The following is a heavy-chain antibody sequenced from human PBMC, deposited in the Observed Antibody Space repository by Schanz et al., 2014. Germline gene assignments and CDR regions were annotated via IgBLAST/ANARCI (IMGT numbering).Heavy chain of an antibody. Sequence: EVQLLESGGGLVQPGGSLRLSCAASGFTFSSYAMSWVRQAPGKGLEWVSYVSRSTPDIYYADSVKGRFTMSRDNAKNSVFLQMNSLRAEDTAVYYCAKSQGSIFDSWGQGTLVTVSS. CDR2: VSRSTPDI. CDR3: AKSQGSIFDS. CDR1: GFTFSSYA. V-gene: IGHV3-48*01. J-gene: IGHJ4*02. D-gene: IGHD6-13*01.